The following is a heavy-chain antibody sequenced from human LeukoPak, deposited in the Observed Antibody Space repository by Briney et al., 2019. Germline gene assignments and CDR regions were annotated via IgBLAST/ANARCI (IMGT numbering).Heavy chain of an antibody. D-gene: IGHD3-10*01. Sequence: GGSLRLSCAASGFTFSSYAMSWVRQAPGKGLEWVGFIRSKAYGGTTEYAASVKGRFTISRDDSKSIAYLQMNSLKTEDTAVYYCTRVALTMVRGGSWFDYWGQGTLVTVSS. CDR2: IRSKAYGGTT. CDR1: GFTFSSYA. V-gene: IGHV3-49*04. CDR3: TRVALTMVRGGSWFDY. J-gene: IGHJ4*02.